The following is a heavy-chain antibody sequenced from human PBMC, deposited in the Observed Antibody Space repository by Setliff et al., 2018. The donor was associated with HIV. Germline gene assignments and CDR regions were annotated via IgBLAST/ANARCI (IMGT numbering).Heavy chain of an antibody. V-gene: IGHV4-4*07. Sequence: PSETLSLTCTVSGGSFSSYHWSWIRHRAGKGLEWIGHIYASGSTKYNPSLESRVTMSVDTSWTQFSLKLRSVTAADTAVYYCARVGASGVPSTMDYYYYMDVWGKGTTVTVSS. D-gene: IGHD3-10*01. CDR2: IYASGST. CDR1: GGSFSSYH. CDR3: ARVGASGVPSTMDYYYYMDV. J-gene: IGHJ6*03.